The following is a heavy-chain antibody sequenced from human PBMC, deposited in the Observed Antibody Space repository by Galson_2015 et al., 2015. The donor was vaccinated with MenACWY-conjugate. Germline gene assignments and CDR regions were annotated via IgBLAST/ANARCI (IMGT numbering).Heavy chain of an antibody. Sequence: QSGAEVKKPGESLQISCKGSRYSFTNYWIGWVRQMPGKGLEWMGIIYPGDSDTRYSPSFQGQVTISADKSINTAYLQWNSLRASDTAMYYCARPASGHSSSCDYWGRGTLVTVSS. D-gene: IGHD6-13*01. CDR2: IYPGDSDT. CDR3: ARPASGHSSSCDY. CDR1: RYSFTNYW. J-gene: IGHJ4*02. V-gene: IGHV5-51*03.